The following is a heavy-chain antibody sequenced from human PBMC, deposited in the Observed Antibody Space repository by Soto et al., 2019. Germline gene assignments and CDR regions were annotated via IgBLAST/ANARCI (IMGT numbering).Heavy chain of an antibody. V-gene: IGHV1-18*01. J-gene: IGHJ4*02. Sequence: XVKVSCKASGYTFTSYGISWVRQAPGQVLEWMGWISXYNGNXNYAKKIQGRXXMTPDQSXXKAYMELRSLRSNETAVYYCARKHQLLWDYFNYWGQGTLVTVSS. CDR2: ISXYNGNX. CDR1: GYTFTSYG. CDR3: ARKHQLLWDYFNY. D-gene: IGHD2-2*01.